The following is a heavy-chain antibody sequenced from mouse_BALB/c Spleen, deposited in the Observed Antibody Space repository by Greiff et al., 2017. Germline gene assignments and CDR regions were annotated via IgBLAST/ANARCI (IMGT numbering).Heavy chain of an antibody. Sequence: EVKLVESGGGLVKPGGSLKLSCAASGFAFSSYDMSWVRQTPEKRLEWVAYISSGGGSTYYPDTVKGRFTISRDNAKNTLYLQMSSLKSEDTAMYYCARHGGNYPYWYIDVWGAGTTVTVSS. CDR2: ISSGGGST. CDR1: GFAFSSYD. CDR3: ARHGGNYPYWYIDV. V-gene: IGHV5-12-1*01. J-gene: IGHJ1*01. D-gene: IGHD2-1*01.